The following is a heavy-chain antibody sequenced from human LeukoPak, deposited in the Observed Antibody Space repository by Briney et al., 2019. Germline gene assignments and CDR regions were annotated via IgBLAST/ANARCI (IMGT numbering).Heavy chain of an antibody. CDR2: IFYSGSI. CDR1: GGSISRYY. CDR3: ARVLVTGNTGYYMDV. Sequence: SETLSLTCTVSGGSISRYYWSWVRQPPGKGLEWIGYIFYSGSINYNPALKSRVTVSVDTSKNQFSLKLSSVTAADTAMYYCARVLVTGNTGYYMDVWGKGTTVTVSS. V-gene: IGHV4-59*01. J-gene: IGHJ6*03. D-gene: IGHD6-19*01.